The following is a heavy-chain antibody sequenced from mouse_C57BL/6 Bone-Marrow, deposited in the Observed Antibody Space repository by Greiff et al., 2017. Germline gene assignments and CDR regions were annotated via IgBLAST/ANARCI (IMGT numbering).Heavy chain of an antibody. CDR2: IYPRSGNT. V-gene: IGHV1-81*01. J-gene: IGHJ3*01. CDR3: ARGTTVVATGEAWFAY. Sequence: VQLQQSGAELARPWASVTLSCKASGYTFTSYGISWVKQRTGQGLEWIGEIYPRSGNTYYNEKFKGKATLTADKSSSTAYMELRSLTSEDSAVYFCARGTTVVATGEAWFAYWGQGTLVTVAA. CDR1: GYTFTSYG. D-gene: IGHD1-1*01.